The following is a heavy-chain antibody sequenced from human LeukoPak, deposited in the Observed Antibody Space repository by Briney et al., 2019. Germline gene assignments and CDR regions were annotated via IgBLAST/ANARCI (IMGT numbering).Heavy chain of an antibody. D-gene: IGHD6-13*01. CDR2: INYSGSR. J-gene: IGHJ4*02. CDR1: GGSISGFF. CDR3: ARVTVHSSSWYFRQPPDY. V-gene: IGHV4-59*01. Sequence: PSETLSLTCNVSGGSISGFFWNWIRQSPGKELEWIGYINYSGSRSYKSSLRSRVTISVDTSKNQFSLQLSSVTAADTAVYYCARVTVHSSSWYFRQPPDYWGQGTLVTVSS.